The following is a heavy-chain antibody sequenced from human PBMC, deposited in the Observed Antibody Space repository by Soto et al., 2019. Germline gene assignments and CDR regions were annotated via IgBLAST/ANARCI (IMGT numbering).Heavy chain of an antibody. CDR3: ARDLITYYDFWSGYYH. CDR2: ISYDGSNK. J-gene: IGHJ4*02. V-gene: IGHV3-30-3*01. D-gene: IGHD3-3*01. Sequence: QVQLVESGGGVVQPGRSLRLSCAASGFTFSSYAMHWVRQAPGKGLEWVAVISYDGSNKYYADSVKGRFTISRDNSKKTLYLQMNSLRAEDTAVYYCARDLITYYDFWSGYYHWGQGTLVTVSS. CDR1: GFTFSSYA.